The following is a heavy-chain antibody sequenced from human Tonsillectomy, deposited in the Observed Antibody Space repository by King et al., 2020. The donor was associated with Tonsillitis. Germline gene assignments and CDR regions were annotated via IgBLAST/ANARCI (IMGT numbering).Heavy chain of an antibody. V-gene: IGHV4-39*01. CDR1: GGSISSSSYY. J-gene: IGHJ4*02. D-gene: IGHD1-20*01. Sequence: LQLQESGPGLVKPSETLSLTCTVSGGSISSSSYYWGWIRQPPGKGLEWMGSIYYSGSTYYNPSLKSRVSISVDTSKKQFSLKLGSVTAADTAVYYCARQITGDETVGGFFDYWGQGTLVTVSS. CDR3: ARQITGDETVGGFFDY. CDR2: IYYSGST.